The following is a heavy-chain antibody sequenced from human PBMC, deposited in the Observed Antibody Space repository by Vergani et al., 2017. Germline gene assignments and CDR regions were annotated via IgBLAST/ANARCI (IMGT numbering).Heavy chain of an antibody. V-gene: IGHV3-48*01. J-gene: IGHJ4*02. CDR1: GFPFSGYS. Sequence: EVQLVESGGDLVQPGGSLRLSCVASGFPFSGYSMNWVRQAPDKRLEWLSYISGSSSTIYYADSVKGRFTISRDNAKNSLYLQMNSLRAEDTAVYYCAIGTLGYCSSTSCYTGGHWDYWGQGTLVTVSS. CDR2: ISGSSSTI. D-gene: IGHD2-2*02. CDR3: AIGTLGYCSSTSCYTGGHWDY.